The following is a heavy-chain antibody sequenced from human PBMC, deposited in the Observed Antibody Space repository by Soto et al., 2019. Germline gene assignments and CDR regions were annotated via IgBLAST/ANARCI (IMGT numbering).Heavy chain of an antibody. Sequence: SETLSLTCAVSGGSISSSNWWSWVRQPPGKGLEWIGEIYHSGSTNYNPSLKSRVTISVDKSKNQFSLKLSSVTAADTAVYYCATSIAAAGNPFDYWGQGTLVTVSS. D-gene: IGHD6-13*01. CDR3: ATSIAAAGNPFDY. V-gene: IGHV4-4*02. J-gene: IGHJ4*02. CDR1: GGSISSSNW. CDR2: IYHSGST.